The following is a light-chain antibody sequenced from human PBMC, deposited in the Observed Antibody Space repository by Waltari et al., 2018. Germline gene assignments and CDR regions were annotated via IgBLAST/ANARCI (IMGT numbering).Light chain of an antibody. V-gene: IGLV2-8*01. CDR3: SSYAGSNRVI. Sequence: QSALTQPPSASGSPGQSVTISCTGTSSAFGGYDYLSWFQQHPGKAPKLMIYEINKRPSGVPNRFSGSRSGNTASLTVSGLRPEDEADYYCSSYAGSNRVIFGGGTKLTVL. CDR1: SSAFGGYDY. CDR2: EIN. J-gene: IGLJ2*01.